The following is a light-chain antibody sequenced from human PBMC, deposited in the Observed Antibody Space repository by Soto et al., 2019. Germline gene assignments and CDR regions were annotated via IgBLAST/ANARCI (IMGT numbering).Light chain of an antibody. CDR3: TAWDGSLKNVL. V-gene: IGLV1-44*01. CDR1: GSSIGTNT. Sequence: QSVLTQPPSASGTPGQRVTISCSGSGSSIGTNTVNWYRQLLGTSPKLLIYGDIQRPSGVPHRFSGSKSGSSASLAISGLQSEDEATDYCTAWDGSLKNVLFGGGTQLTGL. CDR2: GDI. J-gene: IGLJ2*01.